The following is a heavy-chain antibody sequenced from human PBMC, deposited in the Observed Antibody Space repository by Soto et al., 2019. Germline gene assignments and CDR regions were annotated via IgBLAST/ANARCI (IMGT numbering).Heavy chain of an antibody. D-gene: IGHD3-22*01. CDR3: ARAVTMIVGFFSALDWFDP. CDR2: IYYSGST. J-gene: IGHJ5*02. CDR1: GGSISSGDYY. Sequence: PSETLSLTCTVSGGSISSGDYYWSWIRQPPGKGLEWIGYIYYSGSTYYNPSLKSRVTISVDTSKNQFSLKLSSVTAADTAVYYCARAVTMIVGFFSALDWFDPWGQGTLVTVSS. V-gene: IGHV4-30-4*01.